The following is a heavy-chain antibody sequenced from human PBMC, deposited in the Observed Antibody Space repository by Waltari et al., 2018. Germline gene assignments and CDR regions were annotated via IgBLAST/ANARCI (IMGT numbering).Heavy chain of an antibody. CDR3: ARHNGNYYYAMDV. Sequence: EVQLVESGGGLVQPGGSLRLSCAASGFTLSTYWMTWVRQAPGEGLEWVANINQDGSDKKYVDSVKGRFTISRDNARNSLYLQMNSLRAEDTAVYYCARHNGNYYYAMDVWGQGTTVTVSS. CDR2: INQDGSDK. J-gene: IGHJ6*02. CDR1: GFTLSTYW. V-gene: IGHV3-7*01. D-gene: IGHD1-20*01.